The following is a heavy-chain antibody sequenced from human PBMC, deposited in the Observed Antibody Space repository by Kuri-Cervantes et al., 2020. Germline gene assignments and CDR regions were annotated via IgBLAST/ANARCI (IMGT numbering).Heavy chain of an antibody. CDR1: GFTFDDYG. J-gene: IGHJ3*02. CDR2: INWNGGHT. Sequence: GESLKISCAASGFTFDDYGMSWVRQAPGKGLEWVSGINWNGGHTGYVDAVKGRFTISRDNAKNSLYLQMNSLRAEDTAVYCCARDSFPLYYYDSSGYYPRDAFDIWGQGTMVTVSS. V-gene: IGHV3-20*04. D-gene: IGHD3-22*01. CDR3: ARDSFPLYYYDSSGYYPRDAFDI.